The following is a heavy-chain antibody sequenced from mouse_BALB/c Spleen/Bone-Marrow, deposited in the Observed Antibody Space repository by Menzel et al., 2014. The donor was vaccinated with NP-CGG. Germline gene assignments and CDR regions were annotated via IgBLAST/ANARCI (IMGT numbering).Heavy chain of an antibody. CDR2: INPSTGYT. D-gene: IGHD2-10*01. J-gene: IGHJ3*01. CDR3: ASYRFAY. CDR1: DYTFTNYW. V-gene: IGHV1-4*01. Sequence: VQLVESVAELARPGASMKMSCKASDYTFTNYWMHWLKQSPGQGLEWIGYINPSTGYTEYNQKFKDKATLTADKSSSTAYMQLSRLTSEDSAVYYCASYRFAYWGQGTLVTVSA.